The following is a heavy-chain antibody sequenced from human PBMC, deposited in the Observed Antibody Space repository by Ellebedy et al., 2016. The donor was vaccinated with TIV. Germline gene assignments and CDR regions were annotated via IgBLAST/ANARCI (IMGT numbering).Heavy chain of an antibody. CDR1: GFTFSSYG. V-gene: IGHV3-30*18. J-gene: IGHJ3*02. CDR2: ISYDGSNK. D-gene: IGHD1-7*01. CDR3: AKGSLNWNYGLVDAFDI. Sequence: GESLKISCAASGFTFSSYGMHWVRQAPGKGLEWVAVISYDGSNKYYADSVKGRFTISRDNSKNTLYLQMKSLRAEDTAVYYCAKGSLNWNYGLVDAFDIWGQGTMVTVSS.